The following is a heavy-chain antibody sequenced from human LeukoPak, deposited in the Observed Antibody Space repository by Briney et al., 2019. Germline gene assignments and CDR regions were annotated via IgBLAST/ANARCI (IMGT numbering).Heavy chain of an antibody. CDR1: GLTFNNYA. J-gene: IGHJ4*02. D-gene: IGHD3-22*01. CDR2: ISGRGASK. CDR3: AKIGESHTYYYDSSGPSYFDY. V-gene: IGHV3-23*01. Sequence: GGSLRLSCAVSGLTFNNYAMNWVRQAPGKGLEWVSGISGRGASKYYADSVKGRFTISRDNSKNTLYLQMNSLRAEDTAVYYCAKIGESHTYYYDSSGPSYFDYWGQGTLVTVSS.